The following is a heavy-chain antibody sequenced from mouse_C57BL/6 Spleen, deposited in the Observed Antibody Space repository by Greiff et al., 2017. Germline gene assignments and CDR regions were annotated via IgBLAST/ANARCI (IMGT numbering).Heavy chain of an antibody. CDR3: ARAGTRAMDY. Sequence: VKLQESGPGLVKPSQSLSLTCSVTGYSITSGYYWNWIRQFPGNKLEWMGYISYDGSNNYNPSLKNRISITRDTSKNQFFLKLNSVTTEDTATYYCARAGTRAMDYWGQGTSVTVSS. J-gene: IGHJ4*01. D-gene: IGHD3-3*01. CDR1: GYSITSGYY. V-gene: IGHV3-6*01. CDR2: ISYDGSN.